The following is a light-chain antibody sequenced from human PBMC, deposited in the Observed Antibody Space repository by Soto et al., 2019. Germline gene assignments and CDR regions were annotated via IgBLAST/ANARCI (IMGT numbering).Light chain of an antibody. Sequence: IRMNHSASSLSASVGDSVSITCRASQNISNYFNWYQQKPGKAPKLLIYATSTRQSGVPSRFSGSGSGTDFTLTITNLQSEDFAFYFCQQTNHLPRTFGQGTKVDIK. CDR1: QNISNY. V-gene: IGKV1-39*01. J-gene: IGKJ1*01. CDR2: ATS. CDR3: QQTNHLPRT.